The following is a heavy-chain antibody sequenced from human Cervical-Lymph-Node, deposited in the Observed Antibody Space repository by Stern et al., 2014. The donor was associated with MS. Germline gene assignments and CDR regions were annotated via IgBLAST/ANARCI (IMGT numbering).Heavy chain of an antibody. CDR2: IYPVDFDP. CDR3: AALVRGSYFY. CDR1: GYSFTLYW. J-gene: IGHJ4*02. D-gene: IGHD1-26*01. Sequence: EMQLVESGAEMKKPGESLKISCKGSGYSFTLYWIGWVRQMTGKGLERMGIIYPVDFDPRSSPSFQGQVTISADKSISTAYLQWSSLKASDTAMYYCAALVRGSYFYWGQGTLVTVSS. V-gene: IGHV5-51*01.